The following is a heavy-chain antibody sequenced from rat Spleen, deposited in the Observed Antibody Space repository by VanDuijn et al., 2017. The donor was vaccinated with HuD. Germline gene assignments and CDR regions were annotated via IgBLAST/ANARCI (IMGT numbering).Heavy chain of an antibody. V-gene: IGHV5-17*01. J-gene: IGHJ2*01. Sequence: EVQLVESGGGLVQPGRSLKFSCAASGFTFSDYAMAWVRQAPKRGLEWVAYIIYDGSRTYYRDSVKGRFTISRDNAKSILYVQMDSLRPEDTATYYCATSGSYFDYWGQGVMVTVSS. D-gene: IGHD5-1*01. CDR1: GFTFSDYA. CDR2: IIYDGSRT. CDR3: ATSGSYFDY.